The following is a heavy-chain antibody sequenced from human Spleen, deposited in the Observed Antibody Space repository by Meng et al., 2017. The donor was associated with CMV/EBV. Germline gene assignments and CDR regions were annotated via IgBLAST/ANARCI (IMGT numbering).Heavy chain of an antibody. V-gene: IGHV4-39*07. D-gene: IGHD5-24*01. J-gene: IGHJ3*02. Sequence: SETLSLTCTVSGGSISSSSYYWGWLRQPPGKGLEWIGEINHSGSTNYNPSLKSRVTMSVDASKTQFSLKLSPVTAADTAVYYCARGARWAFDIWGQGTMVTVSS. CDR2: INHSGST. CDR3: ARGARWAFDI. CDR1: GGSISSSSYY.